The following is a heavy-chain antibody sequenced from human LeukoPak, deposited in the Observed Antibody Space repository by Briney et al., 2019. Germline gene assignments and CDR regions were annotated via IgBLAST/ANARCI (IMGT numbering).Heavy chain of an antibody. V-gene: IGHV4-34*01. CDR1: GGSFSGYY. Sequence: SETLSLTCAVYGGSFSGYYWTWIRQPPGKGLEWIGEINHSGSTNYNPSLKSRVTISGDTSRNQFSLKLSSVTAADTAVYYCARGYGSGSIQGVDVWGQGTTVTVSS. CDR2: INHSGST. J-gene: IGHJ6*02. D-gene: IGHD3-10*01. CDR3: ARGYGSGSIQGVDV.